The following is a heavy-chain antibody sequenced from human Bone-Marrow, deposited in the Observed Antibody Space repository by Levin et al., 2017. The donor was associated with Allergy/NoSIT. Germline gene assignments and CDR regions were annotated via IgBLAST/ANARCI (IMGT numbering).Heavy chain of an antibody. D-gene: IGHD3-9*01. J-gene: IGHJ4*02. CDR2: INQDGGEE. CDR3: ASEYYGVLTGYYYDY. CDR1: GFTFSTFW. V-gene: IGHV3-7*01. Sequence: PGESLKISCAASGFTFSTFWMSWVRQAPGKGLEWVASINQDGGEEYYADSVKGRFTISRDNARSTLYLDMNSLRVEDTAVYYCASEYYGVLTGYYYDYWGQGTLVTVSS.